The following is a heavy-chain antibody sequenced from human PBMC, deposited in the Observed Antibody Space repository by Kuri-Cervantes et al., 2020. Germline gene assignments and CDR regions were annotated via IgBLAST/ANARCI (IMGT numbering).Heavy chain of an antibody. CDR2: INPKSGDT. Sequence: ASVKVSCKPSGYTFTDYYMHWVRQVPGQGLEWMGWINPKSGDTKYADNFRGRVTMTRDTSISTVNMELSSLKSDDTAIYYCSRGRKITGGGLEEHWGQGTLVTVSS. D-gene: IGHD3/OR15-3a*01. CDR1: GYTFTDYY. J-gene: IGHJ4*02. CDR3: SRGRKITGGGLEEH. V-gene: IGHV1-2*02.